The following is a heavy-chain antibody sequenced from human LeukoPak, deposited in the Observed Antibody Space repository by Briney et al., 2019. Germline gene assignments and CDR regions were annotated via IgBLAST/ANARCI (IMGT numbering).Heavy chain of an antibody. J-gene: IGHJ6*03. CDR1: GFTFSSYA. CDR3: RKPGAAAGTIHYYYYMDV. V-gene: IGHV3-23*01. D-gene: IGHD6-13*01. CDR2: ISGSGGST. Sequence: AGGSLRLSCAASGFTFSSYAMSWVRQAPGKGLEWVSAISGSGGSTYYADSVKGRFTISRDNSKNTLYLQMNSLRAEDTAVYYCRKPGAAAGTIHYYYYMDVWGKGTTVTVSS.